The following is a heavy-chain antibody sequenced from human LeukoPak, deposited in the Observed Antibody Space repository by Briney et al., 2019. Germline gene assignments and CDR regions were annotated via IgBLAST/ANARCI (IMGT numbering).Heavy chain of an antibody. CDR1: GFTFSSYA. V-gene: IGHV3-23*01. J-gene: IGHJ4*02. CDR2: ISTGGGST. Sequence: PGGSLMLSCAASGFTFSSYAMSWVRQAPGKGLEWVSTISTGGGSTYYADSVNARFTISRDNSENTLYLQMNSLSAEDTAMYYCAKDATAYSSGGGYFDYWGQGALVTVSS. D-gene: IGHD6-19*01. CDR3: AKDATAYSSGGGYFDY.